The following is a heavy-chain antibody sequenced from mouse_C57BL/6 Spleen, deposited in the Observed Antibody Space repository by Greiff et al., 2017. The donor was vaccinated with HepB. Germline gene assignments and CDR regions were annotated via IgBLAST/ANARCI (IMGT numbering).Heavy chain of an antibody. Sequence: EVKLEESGPGMVKPSQSLSLTCTVTGYSITSGYDWHWIRHFPGNKLEWMGYISYSGSTNYNPSLKSRISITHDTSKNHFFLKLNSVTTEDTATYYCARSIYYGYFDYWGQGTTLTVSS. CDR1: GYSITSGYD. J-gene: IGHJ2*01. CDR3: ARSIYYGYFDY. D-gene: IGHD2-1*01. CDR2: ISYSGST. V-gene: IGHV3-1*01.